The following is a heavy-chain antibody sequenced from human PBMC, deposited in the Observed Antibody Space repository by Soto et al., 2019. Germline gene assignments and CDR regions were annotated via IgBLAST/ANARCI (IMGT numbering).Heavy chain of an antibody. V-gene: IGHV4-4*02. Sequence: QLQLQESGPGLVRPSGTLSLTCAVSGGSISRNRWWIWVRQPPGKGLEWIGDIYHSGSTDYTPALKSRVTMTVDKSKNLFYLEMTSVTAAVTAIYYCTTRFDGFWSFEYWGRRTLVTVSS. CDR1: GGSISRNRW. CDR2: IYHSGST. CDR3: TTRFDGFWSFEY. J-gene: IGHJ4*02. D-gene: IGHD3-10*01.